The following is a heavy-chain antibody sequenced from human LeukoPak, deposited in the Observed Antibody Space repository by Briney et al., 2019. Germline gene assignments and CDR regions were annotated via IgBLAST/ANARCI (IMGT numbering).Heavy chain of an antibody. J-gene: IGHJ4*02. V-gene: IGHV1-2*02. Sequence: GASVKDSFKASGYTFTDYYMHWVRQAPGQGVEGMGWINPNSGGTHYVQDFKCRITMIRDTSISTAYMELSRLRSDETAVYYCASALEVAGTGLSRWGQGTLVTVSS. CDR3: ASALEVAGTGLSR. CDR1: GYTFTDYY. CDR2: INPNSGGT. D-gene: IGHD6-19*01.